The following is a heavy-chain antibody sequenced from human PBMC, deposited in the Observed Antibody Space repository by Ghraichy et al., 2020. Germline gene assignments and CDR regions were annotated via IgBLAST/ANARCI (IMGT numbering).Heavy chain of an antibody. J-gene: IGHJ3*02. CDR2: IYYSGST. CDR3: ARYFGEENAFDI. CDR1: GGSISSSSYY. V-gene: IGHV4-39*07. Sequence: SETLSLTCTVSGGSISSSSYYWGWIRQPPWKGLEWIGSIYYSGSTYYNPSLKSRVTISVDTSKNQFSLKLSSVTAADTAVYYCARYFGEENAFDIWGQGTMVTVSS. D-gene: IGHD3-10*01.